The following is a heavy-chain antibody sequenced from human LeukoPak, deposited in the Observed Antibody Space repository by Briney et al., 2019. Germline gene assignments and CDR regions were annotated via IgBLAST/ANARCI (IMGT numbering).Heavy chain of an antibody. CDR1: GGSISNYY. V-gene: IGHV4-4*07. D-gene: IGHD1-1*01. CDR2: IYTGGST. CDR3: ARDGLGYVSPFDY. J-gene: IGHJ4*01. Sequence: KPSETLSLTCTVSGGSISNYYWSWIRQPAGKGLEWIGRIYTGGSTNYNPSLKSRVTMSVDTSKNQFSLKLSSVTAADTAVYYCARDGLGYVSPFDYWGRGMLLTVSS.